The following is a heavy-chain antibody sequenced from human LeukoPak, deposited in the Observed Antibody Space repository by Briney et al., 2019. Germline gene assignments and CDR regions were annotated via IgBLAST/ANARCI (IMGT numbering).Heavy chain of an antibody. CDR2: INPSGGTT. CDR1: GYTFTSYY. CDR3: ARDLFRAAGSYYYGMDV. Sequence: GASVKVSCKASGYTFTSYYMHWVRQAPEQGLEWMGIINPSGGTTSYAQKFQGRVTLTRDTSTSTVYMEMRSLRSEDTAVYYCARDLFRAAGSYYYGMDVWGQGTTVTVSS. V-gene: IGHV1-46*01. D-gene: IGHD2-21*01. J-gene: IGHJ6*02.